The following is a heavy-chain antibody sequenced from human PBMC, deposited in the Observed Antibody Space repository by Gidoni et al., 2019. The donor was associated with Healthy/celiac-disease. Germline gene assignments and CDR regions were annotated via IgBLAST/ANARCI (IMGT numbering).Heavy chain of an antibody. Sequence: QLQLQESGPGLVKPSETLSLTCTVSGGSISSSSSYWGWTRQPPGKGLEWIGSIYYSGRTYYNPSLKSRVTISVDTSKNQFSLKLSSVTAADTVVYYCASRAVAGDDYWGQGTLVTVSS. CDR2: IYYSGRT. CDR3: ASRAVAGDDY. J-gene: IGHJ4*02. D-gene: IGHD6-19*01. V-gene: IGHV4-39*01. CDR1: GGSISSSSSY.